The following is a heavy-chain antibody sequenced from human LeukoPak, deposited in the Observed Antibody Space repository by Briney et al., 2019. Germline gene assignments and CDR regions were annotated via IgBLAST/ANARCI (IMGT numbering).Heavy chain of an antibody. CDR3: AKDATLFGDQYFDY. D-gene: IGHD3-10*01. CDR1: GFTFSSHG. J-gene: IGHJ4*02. Sequence: GGSLRLSCAASGFTFSSHGMHWVRQAPGKALEWVAVTSYDGTTKYYAGSAKGRFNISRDNSKNTLYLQMNSLRVDDTAVYYCAKDATLFGDQYFDYWGQGTLVIVSS. CDR2: TSYDGTTK. V-gene: IGHV3-30*18.